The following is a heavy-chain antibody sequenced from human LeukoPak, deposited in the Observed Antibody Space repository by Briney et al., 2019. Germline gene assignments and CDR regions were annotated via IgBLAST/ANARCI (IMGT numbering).Heavy chain of an antibody. CDR3: ARDHLLMVRGVMRY. V-gene: IGHV1-69*13. J-gene: IGHJ4*02. Sequence: ASVKVSCKASGGTFSNYAISWVRQAPGQGLEWMGGIIPIFGTANYAQKFQGRVTITADESTSTAYMELSRLRSEDTAVYYCARDHLLMVRGVMRYWGQGTLVTVSS. CDR1: GGTFSNYA. D-gene: IGHD3-10*01. CDR2: IIPIFGTA.